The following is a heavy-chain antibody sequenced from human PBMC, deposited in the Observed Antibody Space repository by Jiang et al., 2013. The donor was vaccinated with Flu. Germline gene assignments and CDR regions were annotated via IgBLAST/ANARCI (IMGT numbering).Heavy chain of an antibody. V-gene: IGHV4-39*07. Sequence: PGLVKPSETLSLTCTVSGGSITSSNYYWAWIRQPPGKGLEWIGSMYYSGNTYYNPSLKSRVTISLDTSKNQFSLKVSSVTAADTAVYYCARSSSGWWPNSFDYWGQGTLVTVSS. CDR2: MYYSGNT. CDR3: ARSSSGWWPNSFDY. D-gene: IGHD6-19*01. CDR1: GGSITSSNYY. J-gene: IGHJ4*02.